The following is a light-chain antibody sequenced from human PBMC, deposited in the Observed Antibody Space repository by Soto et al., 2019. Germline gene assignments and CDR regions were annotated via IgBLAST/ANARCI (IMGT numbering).Light chain of an antibody. CDR3: QKYNNWPPYT. CDR1: QSVSSN. V-gene: IGKV3-15*01. Sequence: EIVLTQSPGTLSLSPGERATLSCRASQSVSSNLAWYQQKPGQAPRLLIYGASTRATGIPARFSGSGSGTEFTLTISSLQSEDFALYYCQKYNNWPPYTFGQGTKLEIK. J-gene: IGKJ2*01. CDR2: GAS.